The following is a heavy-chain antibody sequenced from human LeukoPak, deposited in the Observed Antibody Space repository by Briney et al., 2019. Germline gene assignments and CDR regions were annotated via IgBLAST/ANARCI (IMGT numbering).Heavy chain of an antibody. CDR2: INHSGST. Sequence: SQTLSLTCAVYGGSFSGYYWRWIRQPPGKGMEWIGAINHSGSTNYNPSLKSRVTISVGTSKNPFSLKLRSVTAADTAVYYCARGPAGSIAAAGTSFDYWGQGTLVTVSS. CDR3: ARGPAGSIAAAGTSFDY. J-gene: IGHJ4*02. CDR1: GGSFSGYY. D-gene: IGHD6-13*01. V-gene: IGHV4-34*01.